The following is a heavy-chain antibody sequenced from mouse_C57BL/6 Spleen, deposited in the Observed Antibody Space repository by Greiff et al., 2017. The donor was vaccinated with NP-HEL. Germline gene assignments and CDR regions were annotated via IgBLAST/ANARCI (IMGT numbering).Heavy chain of an antibody. CDR3: TNYYGSSYDPYAMDY. V-gene: IGHV1-15*01. CDR2: IDPETGGT. Sequence: QVQLKQSGAELVRPGASVTLSCKASGYTFTDYEMHWVKQTPVHGLEWIGAIDPETGGTAYNQKFKGKAILTADKSSSTAYMELRSLTSEDSAVYYCTNYYGSSYDPYAMDYWGQGTSVTVSS. J-gene: IGHJ4*01. D-gene: IGHD1-1*01. CDR1: GYTFTDYE.